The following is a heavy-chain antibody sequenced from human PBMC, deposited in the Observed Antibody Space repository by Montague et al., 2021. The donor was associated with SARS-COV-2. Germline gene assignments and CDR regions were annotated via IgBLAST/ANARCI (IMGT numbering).Heavy chain of an antibody. Sequence: SLRLSCVASGFTFSNYWMSWVRQAPGKGLEWISYISSSGGGSTKHYTXSVKGRFTISRDNAKNSLYLQMNSLRVEDTAIYYCARDRDWDDWCGMDVWGQGTTVTVSS. CDR1: GFTFSNYW. D-gene: IGHD2-21*01. V-gene: IGHV3-11*04. J-gene: IGHJ6*02. CDR2: ISSSGGGSTK. CDR3: ARDRDWDDWCGMDV.